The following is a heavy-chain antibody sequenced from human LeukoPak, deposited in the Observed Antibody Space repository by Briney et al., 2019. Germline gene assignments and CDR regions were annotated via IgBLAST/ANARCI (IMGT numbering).Heavy chain of an antibody. J-gene: IGHJ6*03. D-gene: IGHD3-3*01. V-gene: IGHV4-4*09. Sequence: SETLSLTCTVSGGSISSYYWSWIRQPPGKGLEWIGYIYTSGSTNYNPSLKSRVTISVDTSKNQFSLKLSSVTAADTAVYYCAKGPYYDFWSGYYYYYMDVWGKGTTVTVSS. CDR2: IYTSGST. CDR3: AKGPYYDFWSGYYYYYMDV. CDR1: GGSISSYY.